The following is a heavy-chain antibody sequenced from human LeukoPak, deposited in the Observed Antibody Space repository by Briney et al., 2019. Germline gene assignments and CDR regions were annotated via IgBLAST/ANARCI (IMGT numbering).Heavy chain of an antibody. CDR1: GFTFSSYS. J-gene: IGHJ4*02. Sequence: GGSLRLSCAASGFTFSSYSMNWVRQAPGKGLEWVSYISSSSSTIYYADSVKGRFTISRDNAKNSLYLQMNSLRAEDTAVYYCARTSSSGYYSRWGQGTLVTVSS. V-gene: IGHV3-48*01. CDR2: ISSSSSTI. D-gene: IGHD3-22*01. CDR3: ARTSSSGYYSR.